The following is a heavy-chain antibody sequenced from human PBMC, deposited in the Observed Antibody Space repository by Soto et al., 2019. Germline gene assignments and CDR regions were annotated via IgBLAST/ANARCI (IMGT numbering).Heavy chain of an antibody. CDR2: ISSSSSSTI. Sequence: AGGSLRLSCAASGFTFSSYSMNWVRQAPGKGLEWVSYISSSSSSTIYYADSVKGRFTISRDNAKNSLYLQMNSLRDEDTAVYYCARSGRWLQSSVDYWGQGTLVTVSS. V-gene: IGHV3-48*02. J-gene: IGHJ4*02. D-gene: IGHD5-12*01. CDR1: GFTFSSYS. CDR3: ARSGRWLQSSVDY.